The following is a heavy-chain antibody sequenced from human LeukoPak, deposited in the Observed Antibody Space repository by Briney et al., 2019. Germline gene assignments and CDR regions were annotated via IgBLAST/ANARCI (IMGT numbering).Heavy chain of an antibody. D-gene: IGHD5-18*01. V-gene: IGHV3-33*01. Sequence: GRSLRLSCAASGFTFSSDGMHWVRQAPGKGLEWVAVIWYDGSNKYYADSVKGRFTISRDNSKNTLYLQMNSLRAEDTAVYYCAGARRGYSYGHLDYWGQGTLVTVSS. CDR3: AGARRGYSYGHLDY. CDR1: GFTFSSDG. CDR2: IWYDGSNK. J-gene: IGHJ4*02.